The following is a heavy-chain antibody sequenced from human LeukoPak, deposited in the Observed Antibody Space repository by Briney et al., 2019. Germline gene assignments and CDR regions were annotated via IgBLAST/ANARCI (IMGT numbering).Heavy chain of an antibody. V-gene: IGHV4-59*08. CDR1: GGSISSYY. CDR2: IYYSGST. D-gene: IGHD6-6*01. Sequence: SETLSLTCTVSGGSISSYYWSWIRRPPGKGLEWIGYIYYSGSTNYNPSLKSRATISVDTSKNQFSLKLSSVTAADTAVYYCARLSSSSSAVGIFDYWGQGTLVTVSS. J-gene: IGHJ4*02. CDR3: ARLSSSSSAVGIFDY.